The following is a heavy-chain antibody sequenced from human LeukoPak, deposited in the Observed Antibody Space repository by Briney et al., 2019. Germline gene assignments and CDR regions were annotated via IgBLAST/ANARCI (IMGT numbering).Heavy chain of an antibody. J-gene: IGHJ4*02. CDR3: ARHLNNCGDDCYIFDY. CDR2: IYYSGST. Sequence: PSETLSLTCTVSGGSIFSYYWSWIRQPPGKGLEWMGDIYYSGSTNYNPSLKSRVTISVDTSKNQFSLRVRSVTAADTAVYYCARHLNNCGDDCYIFDYWGQGTLVTVSS. V-gene: IGHV4-59*08. CDR1: GGSIFSYY. D-gene: IGHD2-21*01.